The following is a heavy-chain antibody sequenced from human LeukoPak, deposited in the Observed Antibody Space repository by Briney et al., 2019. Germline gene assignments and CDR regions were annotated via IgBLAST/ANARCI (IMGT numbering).Heavy chain of an antibody. CDR1: GFTFSGYA. D-gene: IGHD3-10*01. V-gene: IGHV3-23*01. Sequence: GGSLRLSCAASGFTFSGYAMSWVRQAPGKGLEWVSAISGSGGSTYYADSVKGRFTISRDNSKNTLYLQMNSLRAEDTAVYYCAKVLGILWFGGRNWFDPWGQGTLVTVSS. CDR3: AKVLGILWFGGRNWFDP. J-gene: IGHJ5*02. CDR2: ISGSGGST.